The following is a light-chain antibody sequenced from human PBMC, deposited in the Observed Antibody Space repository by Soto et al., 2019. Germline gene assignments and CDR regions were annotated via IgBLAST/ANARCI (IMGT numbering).Light chain of an antibody. V-gene: IGKV3-15*01. CDR2: GVS. CDR3: QQYNNWPPRVT. J-gene: IGKJ3*01. Sequence: EIVMTQSPATLSVSPGERATLSCRASQSVSSNLAWYQQKTGQAPRLLIYGVSTRATGIPARFSGSGSGTELTLTVSSLQSQDFAVYYCQQYNNWPPRVTFGPGTKVDIK. CDR1: QSVSSN.